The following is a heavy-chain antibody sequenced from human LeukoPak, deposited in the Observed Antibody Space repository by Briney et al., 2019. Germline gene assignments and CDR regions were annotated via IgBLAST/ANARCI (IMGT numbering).Heavy chain of an antibody. D-gene: IGHD3-10*01. CDR2: LDYRGST. CDR3: ARGVLHWFGELYASGLMEINWFDP. J-gene: IGHJ5*02. CDR1: GGSIKSRSYY. V-gene: IGHV4-39*01. Sequence: PSETLSLTCTVSGGSIKSRSYYWGWIRQAPGKGLEWIGSLDYRGSTFYNPSLKSRVTASVDTSKNQFSLKLNSVTAADTAVYYCARGVLHWFGELYASGLMEINWFDPWGQGTLVTVSS.